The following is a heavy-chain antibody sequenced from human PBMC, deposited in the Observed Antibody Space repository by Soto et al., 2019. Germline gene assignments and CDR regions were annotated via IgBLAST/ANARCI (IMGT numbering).Heavy chain of an antibody. Sequence: GESLKISCAASGFTFSSYWMSWVRQAPGKGLEWVANIKQDGSEKYYVDSVKGRFTISRDNAKNSLYLQMNSLRAEDTAVYYCARLALGGDVFDYWGQGTLVTVSS. J-gene: IGHJ4*02. CDR1: GFTFSSYW. V-gene: IGHV3-7*03. CDR3: ARLALGGDVFDY. CDR2: IKQDGSEK. D-gene: IGHD3-16*01.